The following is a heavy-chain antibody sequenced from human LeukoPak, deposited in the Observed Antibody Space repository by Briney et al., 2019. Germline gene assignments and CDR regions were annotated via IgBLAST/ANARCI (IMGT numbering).Heavy chain of an antibody. CDR2: ISGSGGST. J-gene: IGHJ3*02. V-gene: IGHV3-23*01. D-gene: IGHD6-13*01. Sequence: PGGSLRLSCAASGFTFRSYAMSWVGQAPGKGLEWVSAISGSGGSTYYADSVKGRFTISRDNSKNSLYLEMNSLRAQDTAVYYCAKGVGSSSWYGAFDIWGQGTMVTVSS. CDR3: AKGVGSSSWYGAFDI. CDR1: GFTFRSYA.